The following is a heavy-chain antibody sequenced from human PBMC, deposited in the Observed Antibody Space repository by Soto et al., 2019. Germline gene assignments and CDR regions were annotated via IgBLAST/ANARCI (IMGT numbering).Heavy chain of an antibody. J-gene: IGHJ3*02. V-gene: IGHV3-23*01. CDR1: GFICSSYD. Sequence: GGSLRLSCAVSGFICSSYDMSWVRQAPGKGLEWVSAILVGGSTHYEDSVKGRFTISRDTSKNTVYLQMNSLTAGDTAFYYCAKATATSGGAFEIYGQGTMVTV. D-gene: IGHD1-1*01. CDR3: AKATATSGGAFEI. CDR2: ILVGGST.